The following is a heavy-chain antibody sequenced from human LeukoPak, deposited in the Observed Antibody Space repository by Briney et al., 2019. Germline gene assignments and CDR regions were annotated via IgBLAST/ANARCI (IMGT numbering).Heavy chain of an antibody. V-gene: IGHV3-23*01. CDR2: ISGSGGST. D-gene: IGHD3-22*01. CDR3: AKRRYDSSGHFDS. J-gene: IGHJ4*02. CDR1: GFTFSSYA. Sequence: PGGSLRLSCAASGFTFSSYAMSWVRQAPGKGLEWVSGISGSGGSTYYADSVKGRFTISRDNSKNTLYMRMSSPRAEDTAVYFCAKRRYDSSGHFDSWGQGTLVTVSS.